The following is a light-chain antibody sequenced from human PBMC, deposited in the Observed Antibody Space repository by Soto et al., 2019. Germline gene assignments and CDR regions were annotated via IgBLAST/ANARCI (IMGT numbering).Light chain of an antibody. CDR2: GAS. V-gene: IGKV3-20*01. Sequence: EIVLTQSPGTLSLSPGEGATLSCRASQTVSSNYLAWYQQKPGQAPRLLIYGASRRATGIPDRFSGSGSGTDLTLTISRLEPEDFAVYYCQQYRNSPMYTFGQGTKLEIK. CDR1: QTVSSNY. CDR3: QQYRNSPMYT. J-gene: IGKJ2*01.